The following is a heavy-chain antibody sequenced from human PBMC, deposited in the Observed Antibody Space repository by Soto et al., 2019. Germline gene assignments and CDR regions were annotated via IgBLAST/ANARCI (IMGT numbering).Heavy chain of an antibody. J-gene: IGHJ5*02. Sequence: QVQLVQSGAEVKKPGSSVKVSCKASGGTFSSYAISWVRQAPGQGLEWMGGIIPIFGTANYAQKFQGRVTITADEPTSTAYMELSSLRSEDTAVYYCARGSWEYQLPYNWFDPWGQGTLVTVSS. CDR2: IIPIFGTA. V-gene: IGHV1-69*01. D-gene: IGHD2-2*01. CDR1: GGTFSSYA. CDR3: ARGSWEYQLPYNWFDP.